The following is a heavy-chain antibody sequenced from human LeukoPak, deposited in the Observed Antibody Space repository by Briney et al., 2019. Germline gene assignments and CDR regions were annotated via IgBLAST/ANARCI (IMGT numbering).Heavy chain of an antibody. J-gene: IGHJ6*03. Sequence: KPSQSLSLTCSVSGSSISSGYSWGWIRQPPGKGLCGVGTISHGGNTYYNTSLKGRFTISVDLSKNQFSLKLSTVTAADTAVYYCARHEYYDSSGSHYYSCNDIDVWGKGTTVTVPS. D-gene: IGHD3-22*01. V-gene: IGHV4-38-2*01. CDR1: GSSISSGYS. CDR3: ARHEYYDSSGSHYYSCNDIDV. CDR2: ISHGGNT.